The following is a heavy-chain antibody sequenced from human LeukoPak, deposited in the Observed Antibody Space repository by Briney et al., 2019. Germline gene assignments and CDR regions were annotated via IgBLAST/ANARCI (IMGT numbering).Heavy chain of an antibody. J-gene: IGHJ5*02. Sequence: ASVKVSCKASGYTFTSYGISWVRQAPGQGLEWMGWISAYNGNTNYAQKLQGGVTMTTDTSTSTAYMELRSLRSDDTAVYYCARDPEGPPRYYYDSSGYPDHWGQGTLVTVSS. CDR3: ARDPEGPPRYYYDSSGYPDH. V-gene: IGHV1-18*01. CDR1: GYTFTSYG. CDR2: ISAYNGNT. D-gene: IGHD3-22*01.